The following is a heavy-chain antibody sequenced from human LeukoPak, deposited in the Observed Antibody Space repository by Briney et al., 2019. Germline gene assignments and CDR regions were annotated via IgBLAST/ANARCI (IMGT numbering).Heavy chain of an antibody. D-gene: IGHD3-22*01. CDR2: TRGDGGSA. J-gene: IGHJ5*02. Sequence: GGSLRLSCAVSGFPFSSYAMSWVRPAPGKGLELVSATRGDGGSAFYADSVQGRFTISRDNSKNTLYVQMNSLRAEDTAVYYCAAHSSGYLGWFDPWGQGTLVTVSS. CDR3: AAHSSGYLGWFDP. V-gene: IGHV3-23*01. CDR1: GFPFSSYA.